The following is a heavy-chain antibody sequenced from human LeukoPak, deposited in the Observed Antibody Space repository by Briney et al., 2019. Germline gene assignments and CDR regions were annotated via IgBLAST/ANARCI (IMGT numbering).Heavy chain of an antibody. Sequence: GESLKISCKGSGYNFTSYWISWVRQMPGKGLEWMGRIDPSDSYTNYSPSFQGHVTISADESISTAYLQWSSLKASDTAMYYCARSGAVAGTFYYGMDVWGKGTTVTVSS. J-gene: IGHJ6*04. D-gene: IGHD6-19*01. CDR2: IDPSDSYT. CDR1: GYNFTSYW. V-gene: IGHV5-10-1*01. CDR3: ARSGAVAGTFYYGMDV.